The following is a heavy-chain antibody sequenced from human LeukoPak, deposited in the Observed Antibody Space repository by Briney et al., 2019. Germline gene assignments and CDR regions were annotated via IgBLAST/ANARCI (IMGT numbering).Heavy chain of an antibody. J-gene: IGHJ4*02. CDR3: ARAKPKNMVRGLIMRRESRYYFDY. D-gene: IGHD3-10*01. CDR1: GFTFSEYY. Sequence: TGGSLRLSCAASGFTFSEYYMTWVRQAPGKWLDWVAFIHHDGSNKYYADSVRGRFTISRDNSKNTLYLQMNSLRAEDTAVYYCARAKPKNMVRGLIMRRESRYYFDYWGQGTLVTVSS. CDR2: IHHDGSNK. V-gene: IGHV3-30*02.